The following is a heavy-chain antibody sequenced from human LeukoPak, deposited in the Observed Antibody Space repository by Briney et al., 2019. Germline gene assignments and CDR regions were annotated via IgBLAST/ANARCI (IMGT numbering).Heavy chain of an antibody. J-gene: IGHJ4*02. CDR2: ISYDVSNK. CDR1: GFTFSSYD. Sequence: PGGSLRLSCAASGFTFSSYDMNWVRQAPGKGLEWVAVISYDVSNKHYADSVKGRFTISRDNSKNTLYLQMNSLRAEDTAVYYSAKGGSGSYPMASYWGQGTLVTVSS. D-gene: IGHD3-10*01. V-gene: IGHV3-30*18. CDR3: AKGGSGSYPMASY.